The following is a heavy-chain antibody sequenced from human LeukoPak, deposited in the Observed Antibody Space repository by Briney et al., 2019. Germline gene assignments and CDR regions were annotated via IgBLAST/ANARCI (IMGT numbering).Heavy chain of an antibody. V-gene: IGHV1-2*02. D-gene: IGHD6-13*01. Sequence: ASVKVSFKASGYTFTGYYMHWVRQAPGQGLEWMGWINPNSGGTNYAQKFQGRVTMTRDTSISTAYMELSRLRSDDTAVYYCARDGRYSSSWTEPNYWGQGTLVTVSS. CDR1: GYTFTGYY. J-gene: IGHJ4*02. CDR2: INPNSGGT. CDR3: ARDGRYSSSWTEPNY.